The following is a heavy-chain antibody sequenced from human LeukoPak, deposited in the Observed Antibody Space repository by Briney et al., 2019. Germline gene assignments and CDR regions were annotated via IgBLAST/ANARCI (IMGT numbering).Heavy chain of an antibody. V-gene: IGHV3-48*04. CDR1: GFAFSSNS. J-gene: IGHJ4*02. D-gene: IGHD3-3*01. CDR2: ITNNGATT. CDR3: ARDSHENYDFWSGYYYYFDY. Sequence: GESLRLSCAASGFAFSSNSMNWVRQAPGRGLEWVSVITNNGATTYYADSVKGRFTISRDNAKNSLYLQMNSLRAEDTAVYYCARDSHENYDFWSGYYYYFDYWGQGTLVTVSS.